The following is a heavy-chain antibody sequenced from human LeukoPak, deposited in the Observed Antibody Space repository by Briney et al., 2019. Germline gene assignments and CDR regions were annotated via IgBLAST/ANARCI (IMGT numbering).Heavy chain of an antibody. CDR2: ISYSGRT. J-gene: IGHJ4*02. CDR1: GGSIRRTSYY. Sequence: SETLSLTCTVSGGSIRRTSYYWGWIRQPPGKGLEWIGSISYSGRTYYNSSLESRVSISVDTPKNQFSLKLSSVTAADTAVFYCGRHASDDLYSALDHWGQGTLVTVSS. D-gene: IGHD5-12*01. V-gene: IGHV4-39*01. CDR3: GRHASDDLYSALDH.